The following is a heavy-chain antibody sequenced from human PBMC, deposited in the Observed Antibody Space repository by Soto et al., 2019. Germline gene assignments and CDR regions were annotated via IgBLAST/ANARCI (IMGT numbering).Heavy chain of an antibody. J-gene: IGHJ3*01. CDR3: TRDAVAVDSWAFLL. V-gene: IGHV3-21*01. D-gene: IGHD2-15*01. CDR1: GFTFRTYS. Sequence: EVQLVESGGGLVRPGGSLRLSCAGSGFTFRTYSMNWVRQAPGQGLEWVSTMSRGSESIYYADSVRGRFTIYRDNAKNSVFLQMNCLRGEDTAVYYCTRDAVAVDSWAFLLWGQGAMVTVSS. CDR2: MSRGSESI.